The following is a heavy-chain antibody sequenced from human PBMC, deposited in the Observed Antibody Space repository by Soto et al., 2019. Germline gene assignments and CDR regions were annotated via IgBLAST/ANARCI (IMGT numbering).Heavy chain of an antibody. Sequence: QITLKESGPTLVKPTQTLTLTCTFSGFSLSTSGVGVGWIRQPPGKALEWHALIYWDDDKRYSPPLKSRLTITKDTSKNQVVLTMTNMDPVDTATYYCAHVYGGYDNFDYWGQGTLVTVSS. CDR3: AHVYGGYDNFDY. CDR1: GFSLSTSGVG. J-gene: IGHJ4*02. CDR2: IYWDDDK. V-gene: IGHV2-5*02. D-gene: IGHD5-12*01.